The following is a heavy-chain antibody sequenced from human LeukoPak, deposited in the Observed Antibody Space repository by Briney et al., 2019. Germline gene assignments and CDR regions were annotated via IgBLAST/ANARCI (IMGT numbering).Heavy chain of an antibody. CDR3: ARVSVAGAQAFDH. D-gene: IGHD1-26*01. V-gene: IGHV3-74*01. CDR2: INIDGSSI. J-gene: IGHJ4*02. Sequence: PGGSLRLSCAASGFTFNDYWMHWVRQAPGKGLVRVSRINIDGSSISYADSVKGRFTISRDNAKKTLYLQMNSLRAEGTAVYYCARVSVAGAQAFDHWGQGTLVTVSS. CDR1: GFTFNDYW.